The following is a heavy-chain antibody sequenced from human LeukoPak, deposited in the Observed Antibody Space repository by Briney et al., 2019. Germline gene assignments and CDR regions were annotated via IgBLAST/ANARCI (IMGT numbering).Heavy chain of an antibody. CDR3: ARGGEGLVAPSY. CDR2: INTKTGTP. Sequence: ASVKVSCKASGYTFTAYYMHWVRQAPGQGLEWMGWINTKTGTPTYAPGFTGRFVFLLDTSVSTAYLRISSLKADDAAVYYCARGGEGLVAPSYWGQGTLVTVSS. J-gene: IGHJ4*02. D-gene: IGHD3-16*01. CDR1: GYTFTAYY. V-gene: IGHV7-4-1*02.